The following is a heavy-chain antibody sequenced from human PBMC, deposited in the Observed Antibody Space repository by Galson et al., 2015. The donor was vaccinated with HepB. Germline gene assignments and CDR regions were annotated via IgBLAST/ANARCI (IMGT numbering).Heavy chain of an antibody. V-gene: IGHV1-69*02. Sequence: SVKVSCKASGGTFSSYTISWVRQAPGQGLEWMGRIIPILGIANYAQKFQGRVTITADKSTSTAYMELSSLRSEDTAVYYCARGYSYGSPYYYYGMDVWGQGTTVTVSS. D-gene: IGHD5-18*01. CDR3: ARGYSYGSPYYYYGMDV. CDR1: GGTFSSYT. J-gene: IGHJ6*02. CDR2: IIPILGIA.